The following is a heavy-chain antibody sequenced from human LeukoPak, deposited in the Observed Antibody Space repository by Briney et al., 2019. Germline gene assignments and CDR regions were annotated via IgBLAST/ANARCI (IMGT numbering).Heavy chain of an antibody. D-gene: IGHD6-6*01. J-gene: IGHJ4*02. CDR3: ANGEKYSSSSGGFDY. V-gene: IGHV3-48*01. CDR1: GFTFISYS. Sequence: GGPLKLSGAASGFTFISYSLNWVGQAPGKGLEWVSYISSSSSTIYYADSVKGRFTISRDNAKNPLYLQMNSLRAEDTAVYYCANGEKYSSSSGGFDYWGQGTLVTVSS. CDR2: ISSSSSTI.